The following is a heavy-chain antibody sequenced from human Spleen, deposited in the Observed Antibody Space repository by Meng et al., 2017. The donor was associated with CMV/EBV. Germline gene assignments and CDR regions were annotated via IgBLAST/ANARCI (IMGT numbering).Heavy chain of an antibody. CDR1: GFTFSSYG. J-gene: IGHJ4*02. CDR3: AKVRYCTNGVCYVSSVDY. D-gene: IGHD2-8*01. CDR2: ISGSVTTTYT. V-gene: IGHV3-23*01. Sequence: GESLKISCAASGFTFSSYGMHWVRQAPGKGLEWVSTISGSVTTTYTYYADSVRGRFTISRDNSKNTLYLQMNGLRAEDTAVYYCAKVRYCTNGVCYVSSVDYWGQGTLVTVSS.